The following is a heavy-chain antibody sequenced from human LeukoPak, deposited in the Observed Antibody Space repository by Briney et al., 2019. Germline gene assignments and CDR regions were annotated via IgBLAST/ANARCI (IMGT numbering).Heavy chain of an antibody. Sequence: GASVKVSCKASGYTFTSYYMHWVRQAPGQGLEWMGIINPSGGSTSYAQKFQGRVTITADKSTSTAYMELSSLRSEDTAVYYCARVRIQLPGDYYYYYMDVWGKGTTVTVSS. CDR1: GYTFTSYY. D-gene: IGHD5-18*01. J-gene: IGHJ6*03. CDR2: INPSGGST. V-gene: IGHV1-46*01. CDR3: ARVRIQLPGDYYYYYMDV.